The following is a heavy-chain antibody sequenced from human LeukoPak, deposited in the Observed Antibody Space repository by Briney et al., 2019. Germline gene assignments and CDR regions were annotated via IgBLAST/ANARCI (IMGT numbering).Heavy chain of an antibody. CDR3: VLAVAGTRPWFAP. CDR2: IYPGDSDT. Sequence: GESLKISCKGSGYSFTSYWIGWVRQMPGKGLEWMGIIYPGDSDTRYSPSFQGQVTISADKSISTAYLQWSSLKASDTAMYCCVLAVAGTRPWFAPWGQRTLVTVCS. V-gene: IGHV5-51*01. J-gene: IGHJ5*02. CDR1: GYSFTSYW. D-gene: IGHD6-19*01.